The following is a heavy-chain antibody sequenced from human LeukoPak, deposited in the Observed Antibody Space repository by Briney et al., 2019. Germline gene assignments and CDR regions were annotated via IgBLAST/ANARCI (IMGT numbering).Heavy chain of an antibody. CDR2: ISWNSGSI. Sequence: GGSLRLSCAASGFTSDDYAMHWVRQAPGKGLEWVSGISWNSGSIGYADSVKGRFTISRDNAKNSLYLQMNSLRAEDMALYYCAKDKGVKTYYYDSSGYVFDYWGQGTLVTVSS. D-gene: IGHD3-22*01. V-gene: IGHV3-9*02. J-gene: IGHJ4*02. CDR1: GFTSDDYA. CDR3: AKDKGVKTYYYDSSGYVFDY.